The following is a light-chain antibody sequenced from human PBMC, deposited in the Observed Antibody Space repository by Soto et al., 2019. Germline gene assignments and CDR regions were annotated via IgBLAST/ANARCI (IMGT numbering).Light chain of an antibody. CDR1: NSDVGGYNY. J-gene: IGLJ2*01. V-gene: IGLV2-11*01. CDR3: QSYDSSLNAVV. Sequence: QSALTQPRSVSGSPGQSVTISCTGTNSDVGGYNYVSWYQQYPGKAPKLMISGVSERPSGVPDRFSGSKSGNTASLTISGLQAEDEADYYCQSYDSSLNAVVFGGGTKVTVL. CDR2: GVS.